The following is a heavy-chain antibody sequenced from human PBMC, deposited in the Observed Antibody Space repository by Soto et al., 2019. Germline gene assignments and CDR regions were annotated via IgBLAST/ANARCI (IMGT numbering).Heavy chain of an antibody. V-gene: IGHV1-3*04. CDR3: ARGPGNSGDGPLDF. CDR1: GYTLSTYG. J-gene: IGHJ4*02. Sequence: QVQLVQSGAEVKKPGASVNISCKASGYTLSTYGMHWVRQAPGQRLEWMGWINTGSSYTKYSHKFQGRITITSDTSASTVDLDLTSLTSEHTALYYCARGPGNSGDGPLDFWGLGTLVTVSS. D-gene: IGHD5-12*01. CDR2: INTGSSYT.